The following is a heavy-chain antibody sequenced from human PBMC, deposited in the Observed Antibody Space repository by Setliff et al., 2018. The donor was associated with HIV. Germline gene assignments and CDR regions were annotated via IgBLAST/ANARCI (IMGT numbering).Heavy chain of an antibody. CDR3: ARSPSGYGSGSYYHYYYYGMDV. V-gene: IGHV7-4-1*02. J-gene: IGHJ6*02. Sequence: ASVKVSCKASGYTFTSYAMNWVRQAPGQGLEWMGWINTNTAKPTYAQGFTGRFVFSLDTSVSTAYLQISSLKPDDTAVYYCARSPSGYGSGSYYHYYYYGMDVWGQGTTVTVSS. D-gene: IGHD3-10*01. CDR1: GYTFTSYA. CDR2: INTNTAKP.